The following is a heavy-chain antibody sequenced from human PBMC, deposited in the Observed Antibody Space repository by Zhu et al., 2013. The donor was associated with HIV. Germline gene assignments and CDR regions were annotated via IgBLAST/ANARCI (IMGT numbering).Heavy chain of an antibody. CDR2: INPNSGGT. J-gene: IGHJ6*02. Sequence: QVQVTQSEPVLTKSGASVRVSCKTSGYMFSNYGINWVRLAPGRGLEWMGWINPNSGGTNYAQKFQGRVTMTRDPSITTAHMELTGLMSDDTSVYYCAGATIVGVVNYFYYTLDVWGQGTTVTVSS. V-gene: IGHV1-2*02. D-gene: IGHD3-3*01. CDR1: GYMFSNYG. CDR3: AGATIVGVVNYFYYTLDV.